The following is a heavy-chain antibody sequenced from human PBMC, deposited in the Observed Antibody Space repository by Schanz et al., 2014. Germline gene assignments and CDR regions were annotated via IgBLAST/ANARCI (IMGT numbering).Heavy chain of an antibody. CDR3: TKEDATALWYFEH. CDR2: IYSSGST. V-gene: IGHV3-53*01. CDR1: GFTVSNSY. J-gene: IGHJ4*02. D-gene: IGHD3-16*01. Sequence: EVQLLESGGGLVQPGGSLRLSCAASGFTVSNSYIHWVRQAPGKGLEWVSTIYSSGSTYYAESVKGRFTISRDNSKNLVVLQMNSLRVDDTAVYYCTKEDATALWYFEHWGQGTLVTVSS.